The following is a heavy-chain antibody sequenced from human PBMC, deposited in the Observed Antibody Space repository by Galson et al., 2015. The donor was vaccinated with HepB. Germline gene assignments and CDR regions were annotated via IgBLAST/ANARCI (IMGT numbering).Heavy chain of an antibody. J-gene: IGHJ4*02. D-gene: IGHD3-3*01. V-gene: IGHV3-7*03. Sequence: SLRLSCAASGFTFGAYWMTWVRQAPRKGLEWVAHINQDESEKYFVDSLKGRFTISRDNAKNSLYLQINNLRAEDTAVYYCARGFQFLDCWGQGTLVTVSS. CDR2: INQDESEK. CDR1: GFTFGAYW. CDR3: ARGFQFLDC.